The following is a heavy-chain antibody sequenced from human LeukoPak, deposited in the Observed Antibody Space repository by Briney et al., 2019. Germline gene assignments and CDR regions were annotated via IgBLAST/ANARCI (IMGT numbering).Heavy chain of an antibody. V-gene: IGHV3-23*01. CDR2: ISGSGGST. J-gene: IGHJ4*02. CDR1: GFTFSSYG. D-gene: IGHD2-21*02. CDR3: AKGDIVVVTYRD. Sequence: GGSLRLSCAASGFTFSSYGMSWVRQAPGKGLEWVSAISGSGGSTYYADSVKGRFTISRDNSKNTLYLQMNSLRAEDTAVYYCAKGDIVVVTYRDWGQGTLVTVSS.